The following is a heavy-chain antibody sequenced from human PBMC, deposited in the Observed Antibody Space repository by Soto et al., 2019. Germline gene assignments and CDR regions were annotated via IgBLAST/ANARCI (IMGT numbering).Heavy chain of an antibody. D-gene: IGHD6-19*01. CDR1: GFTFSTYA. Sequence: EVQLLESGGGLVQPGGSLRLSCVTSGFTFSTYAMNWVRQAPGKGLEWVSAIGGGSLNIYYADSVKGRFTISRDNSKNTLYLQMNSLRDEDTAIYYCAKPSQEWLQSFHWGQGTLVTVS. J-gene: IGHJ4*02. CDR2: IGGGSLNI. CDR3: AKPSQEWLQSFH. V-gene: IGHV3-23*01.